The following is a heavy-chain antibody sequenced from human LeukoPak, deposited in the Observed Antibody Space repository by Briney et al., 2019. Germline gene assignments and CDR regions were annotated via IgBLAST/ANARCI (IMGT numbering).Heavy chain of an antibody. CDR1: GFDFTAYG. CDR3: AIGGDSSTSCYRCFNY. D-gene: IGHD2-2*01. V-gene: IGHV5-51*01. J-gene: IGHJ4*02. CDR2: IYPGGSNG. Sequence: GESLRISCKCSGFDFTAYGIAWVRPMPGKGLEWMGNIYPGGSNGRYSPSFQGQVTMSADKSITTVYLQWSSLKASDTAMYYCAIGGDSSTSCYRCFNYWGQGTLVTVSS.